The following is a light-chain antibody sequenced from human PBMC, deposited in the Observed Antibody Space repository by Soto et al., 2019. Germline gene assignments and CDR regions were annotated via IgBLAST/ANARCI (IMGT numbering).Light chain of an antibody. CDR2: TAS. Sequence: DIQMTQSPSSLSASVGDRVTITCRTSQNIRKYLNWYHQKPGRAPDLLIYTASSLQVGFPSRFSGSGSGTDFSLTISSLQPEDIGTCYCQQSFSIPLTFGGGTKVDIK. J-gene: IGKJ4*01. CDR3: QQSFSIPLT. V-gene: IGKV1-39*01. CDR1: QNIRKY.